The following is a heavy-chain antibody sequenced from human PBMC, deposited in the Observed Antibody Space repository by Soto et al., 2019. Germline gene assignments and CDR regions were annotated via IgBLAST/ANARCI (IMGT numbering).Heavy chain of an antibody. CDR2: VHSSGST. Sequence: PSETLSLTCTVSGDSTNTYHWSWIRQPAGKGLEWIGHVHSSGSTNYNPSLKSRVTMSVDTSKNQFSLRLMSVTAADTAVYYCARDQGVAAAGITWFDPWGQGSRVTVSS. D-gene: IGHD6-13*01. V-gene: IGHV4-4*07. J-gene: IGHJ5*02. CDR3: ARDQGVAAAGITWFDP. CDR1: GDSTNTYH.